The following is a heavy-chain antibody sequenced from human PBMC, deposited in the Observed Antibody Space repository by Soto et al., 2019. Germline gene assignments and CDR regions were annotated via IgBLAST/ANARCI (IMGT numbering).Heavy chain of an antibody. CDR3: ARDLNLGSFDY. J-gene: IGHJ4*02. CDR2: ISSSSSTI. V-gene: IGHV3-48*01. CDR1: GFTFSSYS. Sequence: PGGSLRLSCAASGFTFSSYSMNWVRQAPGKGLEWVSYISSSSSTIYYADTVKGRFTISRDNAKNSLYLQMNSLGAEDTAVYYCARDLNLGSFDYWGQGT.